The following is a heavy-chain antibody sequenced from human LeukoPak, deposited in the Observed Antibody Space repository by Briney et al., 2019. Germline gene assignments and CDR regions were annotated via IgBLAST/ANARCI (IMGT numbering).Heavy chain of an antibody. V-gene: IGHV1-69*01. Sequence: GSSVKVSCKASGGTFSSYAISWVRQAPGQGLEWMGGIIPIFGTANYAQKFQGRVTITADESTSTAYMELSSLRSEDTAVYYCARDPVPHEGSSSEYWGQGTLVTVSS. CDR2: IIPIFGTA. J-gene: IGHJ4*02. CDR1: GGTFSSYA. CDR3: ARDPVPHEGSSSEY. D-gene: IGHD6-13*01.